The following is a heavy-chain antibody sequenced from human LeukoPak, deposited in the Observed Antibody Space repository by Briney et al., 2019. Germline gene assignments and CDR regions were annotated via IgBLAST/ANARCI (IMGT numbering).Heavy chain of an antibody. CDR2: INPNSGGT. J-gene: IGHJ3*02. Sequence: ASVKVSCKASGYTFTGYYMHWVRQAPGQGLEWMGWINPNSGGTNYAQKFQGRVTTTRDTSISTAYMELSRLRSDDTAVYYCARGGSIAAAGRAFDIWGQGTMVTVSS. D-gene: IGHD6-13*01. CDR3: ARGGSIAAAGRAFDI. CDR1: GYTFTGYY. V-gene: IGHV1-2*02.